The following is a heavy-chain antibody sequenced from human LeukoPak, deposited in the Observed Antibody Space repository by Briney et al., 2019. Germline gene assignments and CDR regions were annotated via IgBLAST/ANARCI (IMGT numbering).Heavy chain of an antibody. CDR2: INPNSGGT. Sequence: ASVKVSCKASGYTFTGYYMHWVRQAPGQGLEWMGWINPNSGGTNYAQKFQGWVTMTRDTSISTAYMELSRLRSDDTAVYYCARDPGEAVAGPGTRLHYYFDYWGQGTLVTVSS. V-gene: IGHV1-2*04. CDR1: GYTFTGYY. J-gene: IGHJ4*02. D-gene: IGHD6-19*01. CDR3: ARDPGEAVAGPGTRLHYYFDY.